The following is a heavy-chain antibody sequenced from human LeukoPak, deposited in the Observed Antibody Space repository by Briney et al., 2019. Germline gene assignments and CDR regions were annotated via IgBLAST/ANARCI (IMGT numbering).Heavy chain of an antibody. CDR1: GYTFTSYY. D-gene: IGHD3-9*01. CDR2: INPSGGST. Sequence: ASVNVSCKASGYTFTSYYMHWVRQAPGQGLEWMGIINPSGGSTSYAQKFQGRVTMTRDTSTSTVYMELSSLRSEDTAVYYCARDGHYDILTGYFQDWGQGTLVTVSS. V-gene: IGHV1-46*01. J-gene: IGHJ1*01. CDR3: ARDGHYDILTGYFQD.